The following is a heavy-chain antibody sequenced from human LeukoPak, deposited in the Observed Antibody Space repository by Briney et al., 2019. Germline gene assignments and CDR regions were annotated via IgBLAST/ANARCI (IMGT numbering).Heavy chain of an antibody. CDR2: INHSGST. D-gene: IGHD2-8*02. V-gene: IGHV4-34*01. CDR3: ARELVVYAAGGYNWFDP. J-gene: IGHJ5*02. Sequence: SETLSLTCAVYGGSFSGYYWSWIRQPPGKGLEWIGEINHSGSTNYNPSLKSRVTMSVDTSKNQFSLKLSSVTAADTAVYYCARELVVYAAGGYNWFDPWGQGTLVTVSS. CDR1: GGSFSGYY.